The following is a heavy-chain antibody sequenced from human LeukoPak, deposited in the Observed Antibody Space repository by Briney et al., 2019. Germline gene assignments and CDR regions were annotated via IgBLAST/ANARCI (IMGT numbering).Heavy chain of an antibody. Sequence: GASLKISYKGCGSRFTSYWIGWGRRRTGKGGEWMGIIYPGDSDTRYSPSFQGQVTISADNSISTAYLQWSSLQASDTAMYYCARHGSDYGDYDLDYWGQGTLVTVSS. CDR1: GSRFTSYW. D-gene: IGHD4-17*01. V-gene: IGHV5-51*01. CDR2: IYPGDSDT. J-gene: IGHJ4*02. CDR3: ARHGSDYGDYDLDY.